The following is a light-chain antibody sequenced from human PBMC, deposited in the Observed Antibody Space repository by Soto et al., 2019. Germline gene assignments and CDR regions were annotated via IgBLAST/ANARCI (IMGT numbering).Light chain of an antibody. V-gene: IGKV3-20*01. CDR3: QQYGSSLYT. J-gene: IGKJ2*01. CDR1: QSVSSSY. Sequence: EIVLTQSPGTLSLSPGERATLSCRASQSVSSSYLAWYQQKPGQAPRLLIYGASSRATGIPDRFSGSGSGTDFTLNISRLEPADFAVYYCQQYGSSLYTFGQGTKLEIK. CDR2: GAS.